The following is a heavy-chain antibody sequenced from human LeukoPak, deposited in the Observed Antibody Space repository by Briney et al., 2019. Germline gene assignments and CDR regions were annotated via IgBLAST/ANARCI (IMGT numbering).Heavy chain of an antibody. D-gene: IGHD6-13*01. CDR3: ARVPATGTAFDD. V-gene: IGHV3-74*01. CDR1: TFTFSNYW. Sequence: GGSLRLSCAASTFTFSNYWMHWVRQAPGKGLVWVSRISIDGRSISYADSVKGRFTISRDNAKNTLYLQMNSLRAEDTAVYYCARVPATGTAFDDWGQGTLVTVPS. CDR2: ISIDGRSI. J-gene: IGHJ4*02.